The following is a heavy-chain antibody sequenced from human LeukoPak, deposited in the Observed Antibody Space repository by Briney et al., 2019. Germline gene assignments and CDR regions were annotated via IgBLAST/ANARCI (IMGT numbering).Heavy chain of an antibody. CDR3: ARVPTYYDFWSGYPYYLDY. Sequence: SETLSLTCAVYGGSFSGYYWSWIRQPPGKGLEWIGEINHSGSTNYNPSLKSRVTISVDTSKNQFSLKLSSVTAADTAVYYCARVPTYYDFWSGYPYYLDYWGQGTLVTVSS. CDR1: GGSFSGYY. D-gene: IGHD3-3*01. V-gene: IGHV4-34*01. CDR2: INHSGST. J-gene: IGHJ4*02.